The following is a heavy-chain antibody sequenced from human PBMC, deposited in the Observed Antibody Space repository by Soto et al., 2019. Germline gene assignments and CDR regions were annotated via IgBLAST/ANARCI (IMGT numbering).Heavy chain of an antibody. J-gene: IGHJ4*02. CDR2: IYTSGST. V-gene: IGHV4-4*07. CDR1: GASMTKYY. D-gene: IGHD1-26*01. Sequence: QVQLPESGPGLVKPSETLSLTCTVSGASMTKYYWSWIRQPAGKGLEWIGGIYTSGSTNYNPSLKCRVTMSIDTSNNHFSLKLKSVTAADTAVYYCARTVGAAYYFDFWGQGALVTVSS. CDR3: ARTVGAAYYFDF.